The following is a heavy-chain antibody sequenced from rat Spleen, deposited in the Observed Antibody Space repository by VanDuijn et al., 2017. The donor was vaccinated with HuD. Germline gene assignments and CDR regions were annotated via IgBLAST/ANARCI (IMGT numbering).Heavy chain of an antibody. Sequence: EVQLVESDGGLVQPGRSLKLSCAASGFTFSDYYMAWVRQAPTKGLEWVASISVSGGSSYYRDSVKGRFTLSRDNAKSTLYLQMNSLRSEDTATYYCTTVLQGHGFAYWGQGTLVTVSS. CDR1: GFTFSDYY. D-gene: IGHD1-1*01. CDR2: ISVSGGSS. CDR3: TTVLQGHGFAY. V-gene: IGHV5-20*01. J-gene: IGHJ3*01.